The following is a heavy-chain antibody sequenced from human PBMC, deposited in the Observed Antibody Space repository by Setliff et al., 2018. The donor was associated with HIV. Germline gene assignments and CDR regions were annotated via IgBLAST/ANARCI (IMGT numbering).Heavy chain of an antibody. J-gene: IGHJ4*02. V-gene: IGHV3-21*01. CDR2: ISSSSSYI. D-gene: IGHD4-4*01. Sequence: PGGSLRLSCAASRFTFSNYWMSWVRQAPGKGLEWVSSISSSSSYIYYADSVKGRFTIARDNAKNSLYLQMNSLRAEDTAVYYCAQITVMGYWGQGTLVTVSS. CDR1: RFTFSNYW. CDR3: AQITVMGY.